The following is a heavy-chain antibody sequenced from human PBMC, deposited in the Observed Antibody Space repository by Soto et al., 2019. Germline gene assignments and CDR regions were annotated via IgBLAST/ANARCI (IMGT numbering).Heavy chain of an antibody. CDR1: GFTYTNYW. V-gene: IGHV3-74*01. D-gene: IGHD2-21*01. CDR2: ISGDGSGT. Sequence: EVQLVESGGGLVQPGGSLRLSCVASGFTYTNYWIHWVRQAPGTGLVWVSRISGDGSGTGYADPVEGRFTISRDNAKNTVYLQMNSLRAEDTAVYYCARGLRGEYGTDFWGQGTTFTVSS. CDR3: ARGLRGEYGTDF. J-gene: IGHJ6*02.